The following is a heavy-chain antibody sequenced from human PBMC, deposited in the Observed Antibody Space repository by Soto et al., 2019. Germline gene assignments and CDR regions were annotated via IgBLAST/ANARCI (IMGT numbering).Heavy chain of an antibody. D-gene: IGHD4-17*01. Sequence: ASVKVSCKASGYTFTSYGISWVRQAPGQGLEWMGIINPSGGSTSYAQKFQGRVTMTRDTSTSTVYMELSSLRSEDTAVYYCVRDRPTGSLDYWGQGTLVTVSS. J-gene: IGHJ4*02. CDR3: VRDRPTGSLDY. V-gene: IGHV1-46*01. CDR1: GYTFTSYG. CDR2: INPSGGST.